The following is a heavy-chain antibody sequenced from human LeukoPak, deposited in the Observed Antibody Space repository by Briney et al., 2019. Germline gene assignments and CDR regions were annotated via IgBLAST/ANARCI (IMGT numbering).Heavy chain of an antibody. Sequence: GGSLRLSCAASGFTFSSYSMNWVRQAPGKGLEWVSYISSSSSTIYYADSVKGRFTISRDNAKNSLYLQMNSLTDEDTAVYYCAIDSVTARTYYDFWSGNGSGNWFDPWGQGTLITVSS. J-gene: IGHJ5*02. CDR2: ISSSSSTI. D-gene: IGHD3-3*01. CDR1: GFTFSSYS. V-gene: IGHV3-48*02. CDR3: AIDSVTARTYYDFWSGNGSGNWFDP.